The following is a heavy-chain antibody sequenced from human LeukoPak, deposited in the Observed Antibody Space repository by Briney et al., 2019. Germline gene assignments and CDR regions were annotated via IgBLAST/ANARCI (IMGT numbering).Heavy chain of an antibody. D-gene: IGHD2-2*01. CDR2: IYHSGTT. Sequence: SETLSLTCSVSGYSINSGYYWGWIRQPPGKGLEWIGSIYHSGTTYYNPFLKSRVTISADTSKNQLSLKLSSVAAADTAVYYCARDAENQLPRRWNWFDPWGQGTLVTVSS. CDR3: ARDAENQLPRRWNWFDP. CDR1: GYSINSGYY. J-gene: IGHJ5*02. V-gene: IGHV4-38-2*02.